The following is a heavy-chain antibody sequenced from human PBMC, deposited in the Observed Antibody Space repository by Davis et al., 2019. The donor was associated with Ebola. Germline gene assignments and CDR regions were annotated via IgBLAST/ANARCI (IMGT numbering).Heavy chain of an antibody. V-gene: IGHV4-59*01. CDR1: GGSISSYY. Sequence: SETLSPTCPLSGGSISSYYWSWIRQLPGKGLEWIGYIYYSGRTNYNPTLKSRVTISVDTPKNQFPLKLSSVTAADTAVYYCARVGGRTPSTYNYYYYGMDVWGQGTTVTVSS. CDR3: ARVGGRTPSTYNYYYYGMDV. D-gene: IGHD4-11*01. J-gene: IGHJ6*02. CDR2: IYYSGRT.